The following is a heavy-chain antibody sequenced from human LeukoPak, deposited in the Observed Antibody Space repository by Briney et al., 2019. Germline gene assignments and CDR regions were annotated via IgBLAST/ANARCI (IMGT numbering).Heavy chain of an antibody. CDR2: TSYSGSA. J-gene: IGHJ3*01. CDR1: GGSLTTYL. D-gene: IGHD2-2*01. Sequence: RTSETLSLTCTVSGGSLTTYLWSWIRQAPGMGLEWIGYTSYSGSATYNPSLKSRVTISADTSKRQFSLELTSVTAADTAVYYCARDHIAVGPAAKKDALDFWGQGTAVTVSS. CDR3: ARDHIAVGPAAKKDALDF. V-gene: IGHV4-59*01.